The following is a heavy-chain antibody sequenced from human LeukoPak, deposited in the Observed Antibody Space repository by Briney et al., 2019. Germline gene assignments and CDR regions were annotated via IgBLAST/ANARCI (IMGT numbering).Heavy chain of an antibody. D-gene: IGHD4-17*01. Sequence: PGGSLRLSCAASGFTFRAYAMHWVRRAPGKGLEWVAFIRYDGTKRNYGDSVRGRFTISRDSSKDMMYLQMNSLRAEDTAVYYCAKGDYGDYDEPHYYFYYMEVWGKGTTVTVSS. V-gene: IGHV3-30*02. CDR3: AKGDYGDYDEPHYYFYYMEV. CDR1: GFTFRAYA. J-gene: IGHJ6*03. CDR2: IRYDGTKR.